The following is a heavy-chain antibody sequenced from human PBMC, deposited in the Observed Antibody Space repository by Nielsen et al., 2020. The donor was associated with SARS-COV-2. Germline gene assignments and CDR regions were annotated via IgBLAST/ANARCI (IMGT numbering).Heavy chain of an antibody. J-gene: IGHJ4*02. CDR3: ARGANDFWSGSSY. V-gene: IGHV1-8*01. CDR2: MNPKSGFT. CDR1: GYTFTTYD. D-gene: IGHD3-3*01. Sequence: ASVKVSCKASGYTFTTYDLNWVRQATGQGLEWMGWMNPKSGFTAYAQRFQGRVTVTRNTSISTAYLELSSLRSEDTAVYYCARGANDFWSGSSYWGQGTLVTVSS.